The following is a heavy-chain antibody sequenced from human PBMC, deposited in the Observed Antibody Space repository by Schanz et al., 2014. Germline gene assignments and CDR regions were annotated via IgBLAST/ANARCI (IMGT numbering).Heavy chain of an antibody. J-gene: IGHJ6*02. D-gene: IGHD3-9*01. CDR3: AKVDRTRYYAMDA. Sequence: QVQLVQSGAEVKKPGSSVKVSCKASGGTFSSSTLTWVRQAPGQGLEWMGRIIPILDKTNYAQKFQGRVTMTADKSTSTVYMEVSGLRSEDTAVYYCAKVDRTRYYAMDAWGQGTTVAVS. V-gene: IGHV1-69*08. CDR1: GGTFSSST. CDR2: IIPILDKT.